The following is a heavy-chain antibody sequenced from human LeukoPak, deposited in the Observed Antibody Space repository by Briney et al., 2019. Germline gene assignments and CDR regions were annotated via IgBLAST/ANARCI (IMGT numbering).Heavy chain of an antibody. CDR1: AFTVSTYS. CDR2: FSSGGRT. Sequence: PGGSLRLSCAASAFTVSTYSMSWVRQAPGKGLEWVATFSSGGRTSYADTVKGRFTISRDTSQNTVFLQMNSLRDEDTALYYCASILYGWGQGTLVTVSS. CDR3: ASILYG. D-gene: IGHD2-2*02. V-gene: IGHV3-53*01. J-gene: IGHJ4*02.